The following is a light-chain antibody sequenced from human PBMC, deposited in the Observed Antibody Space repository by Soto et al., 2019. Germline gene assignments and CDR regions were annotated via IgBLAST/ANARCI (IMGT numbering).Light chain of an antibody. CDR1: SSDVGGYSY. V-gene: IGLV2-14*01. Sequence: QSVLTQPASVSGSPGQSITISCTGTSSDVGGYSYVSWYQQHPGKAPKLMIYEVSNRPSGVSNRFSGSKSANTASLTISGLQAEDEADYFCSSYGSTSTRYVFGTGTKLTVL. CDR3: SSYGSTSTRYV. CDR2: EVS. J-gene: IGLJ1*01.